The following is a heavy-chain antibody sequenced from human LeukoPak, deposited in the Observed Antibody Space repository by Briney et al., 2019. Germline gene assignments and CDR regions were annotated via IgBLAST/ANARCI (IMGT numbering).Heavy chain of an antibody. Sequence: GASVKVSCKASGGTLSSYAISWVRQAPGQGLEWMGGIIPIFGTANYAQKFQGRVTITADESTSTAYMELSSLRSEDTAVYYCARPHGADYYDSSGYSNYYYYYGMDVWGQGTTVTVSS. CDR3: ARPHGADYYDSSGYSNYYYYYGMDV. D-gene: IGHD3-22*01. CDR2: IIPIFGTA. CDR1: GGTLSSYA. V-gene: IGHV1-69*13. J-gene: IGHJ6*02.